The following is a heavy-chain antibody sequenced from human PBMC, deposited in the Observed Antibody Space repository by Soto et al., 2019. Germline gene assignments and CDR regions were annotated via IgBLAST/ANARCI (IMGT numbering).Heavy chain of an antibody. J-gene: IGHJ5*02. CDR2: ITHSGST. V-gene: IGHV4-34*01. CDR1: GGSFSGYY. Sequence: ETLSLTCSVYGGSFSGYYCRWIRQAPGKGLQMIGEITHSGSTNYTPSLKTRATKSVDTSKNQFSLKLSSVTAADTAVYYWARVELLYFRPTLDPWGQGTLVTVSS. CDR3: ARVELLYFRPTLDP. D-gene: IGHD3-10*01.